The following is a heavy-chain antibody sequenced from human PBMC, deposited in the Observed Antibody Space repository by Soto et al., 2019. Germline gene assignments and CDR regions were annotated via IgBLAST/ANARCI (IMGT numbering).Heavy chain of an antibody. CDR1: GYTFTNYG. CDR2: ISTYNGNT. V-gene: IGHV1-18*01. CDR3: ARNYYPYYFDY. J-gene: IGHJ4*02. Sequence: QVQLVQSGAEVKKPGASVKVSCKASGYTFTNYGIIWVRQAPGQGLEWMGWISTYNGNTNYAQKLQDRVTMTTDTSTGTAYRELRSLRSDDTAFYYCARNYYPYYFDYWGQGTLVTVSS. D-gene: IGHD3-22*01.